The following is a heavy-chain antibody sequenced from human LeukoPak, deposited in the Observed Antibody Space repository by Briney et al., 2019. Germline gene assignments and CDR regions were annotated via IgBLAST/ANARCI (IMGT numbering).Heavy chain of an antibody. CDR1: GFSLSTSGMR. J-gene: IGHJ4*02. V-gene: IGHV2-70*04. CDR2: IDWDDDK. D-gene: IGHD3-22*01. CDR3: ARMAQDGSGLFEY. Sequence: SGPALVKPTQTLTVTCTFSGFSLSTSGMRVNWIRQPPGKALEWLARIDWDDDKFYSTSLKTRLTISKDTSKNQVVLTVTNMDPVDTATYYCARMAQDGSGLFEYWGQGTLVTVSS.